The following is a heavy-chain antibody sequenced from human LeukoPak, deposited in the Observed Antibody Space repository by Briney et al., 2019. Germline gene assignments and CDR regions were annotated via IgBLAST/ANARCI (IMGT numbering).Heavy chain of an antibody. Sequence: GGSLRLSCAASGFTLSSYWMHWVRQAPGKGLVWVSRINSDGSTTSYADSVKGRFTISRDNAKNTLYLQMNSLRGEDTAVYYCARGGYSDGYMVRYWGRGTLVTVSS. CDR3: ARGGYSDGYMVRY. CDR1: GFTLSSYW. J-gene: IGHJ4*02. D-gene: IGHD5-18*01. CDR2: INSDGSTT. V-gene: IGHV3-74*01.